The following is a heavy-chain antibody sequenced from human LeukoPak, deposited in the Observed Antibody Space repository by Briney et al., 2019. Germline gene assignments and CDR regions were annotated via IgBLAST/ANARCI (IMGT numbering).Heavy chain of an antibody. Sequence: GGSLRLSCAASGFTFSTYSMNWVRQAPGKGLEWVSYISGSSSSTYYADSVKGRFTISRDNAKNSLYLQMNSLRAEDTALYYCAKDMGSGGSCHNYWGQGTLVTVSS. J-gene: IGHJ4*02. CDR2: ISGSSSST. D-gene: IGHD2-15*01. CDR1: GFTFSTYS. V-gene: IGHV3-48*04. CDR3: AKDMGSGGSCHNY.